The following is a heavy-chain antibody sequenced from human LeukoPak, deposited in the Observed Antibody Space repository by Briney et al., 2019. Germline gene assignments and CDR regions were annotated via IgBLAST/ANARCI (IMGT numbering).Heavy chain of an antibody. CDR2: ISYDGSNK. CDR3: AKSSREQWLVPDY. V-gene: IGHV3-30*18. J-gene: IGHJ4*02. CDR1: GFTFSSYG. D-gene: IGHD6-19*01. Sequence: GGSLRLSCAASGFTFSSYGMHWVRRAPGKGLEWVAVISYDGSNKYYADSVKGRFTISRDNSKNTLYLRMNSLRAEDTAVYYCAKSSREQWLVPDYWGQGTLVTVSS.